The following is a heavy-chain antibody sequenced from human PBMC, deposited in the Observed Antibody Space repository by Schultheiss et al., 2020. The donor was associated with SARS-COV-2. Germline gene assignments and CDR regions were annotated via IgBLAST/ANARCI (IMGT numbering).Heavy chain of an antibody. Sequence: GGSLRLSCAASGFTFSSYAMHWVRQAPGKGLEWVAIISYDGGNKYYADSVKGRFTISRDNSKNTLYLQMSSLRAEDTAVYYCVKDQSITIFGVVIFDYWGQGTLVTVSS. CDR2: ISYDGGNK. D-gene: IGHD3-3*01. CDR3: VKDQSITIFGVVIFDY. V-gene: IGHV3-30*15. CDR1: GFTFSSYA. J-gene: IGHJ4*02.